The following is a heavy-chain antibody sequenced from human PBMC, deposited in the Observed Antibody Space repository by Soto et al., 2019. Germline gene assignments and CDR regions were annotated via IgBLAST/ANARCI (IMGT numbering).Heavy chain of an antibody. V-gene: IGHV3-23*01. CDR1: GFTFSSYA. D-gene: IGHD6-19*01. CDR2: ISGNGGST. CDR3: ANPIAVAGNFDY. J-gene: IGHJ4*02. Sequence: GGSLRLSCAASGFTFSSYAMSWVRQAPGKGLEWVSAISGNGGSTYYADSVKGRFTISRDNSKNTLYLQMNSLRAEDTAVYYCANPIAVAGNFDYWGQGTLVTVSS.